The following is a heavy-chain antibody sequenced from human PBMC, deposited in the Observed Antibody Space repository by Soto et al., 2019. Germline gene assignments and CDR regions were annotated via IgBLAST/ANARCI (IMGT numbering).Heavy chain of an antibody. CDR3: ARDLTRMAVAGTAYCYYGMDV. Sequence: GASVKVSCKASGYTFTSYYMHWVRQAPGQGLEWMGIINPSGGSTSYAQKFQGRVTMTRDTSTSTVYMELSSLRSEDTAVYYCARDLTRMAVAGTAYCYYGMDVWGQGTTVTVSS. D-gene: IGHD6-19*01. J-gene: IGHJ6*02. CDR2: INPSGGST. CDR1: GYTFTSYY. V-gene: IGHV1-46*01.